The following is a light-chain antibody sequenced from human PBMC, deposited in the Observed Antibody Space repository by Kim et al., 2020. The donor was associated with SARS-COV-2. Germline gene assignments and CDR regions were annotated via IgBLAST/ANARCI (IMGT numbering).Light chain of an antibody. V-gene: IGLV1-40*01. CDR1: SSNIGAGYD. Sequence: GVTISGTGSSSNIGAGYDVHWYQQLPGTAPKLLIYANSNRPSRVPDRFSGSKSGTSTSLTITGLQAEDEADYYCQSYDSSLSASVFGGGTQLTVL. CDR3: QSYDSSLSASV. CDR2: ANS. J-gene: IGLJ2*01.